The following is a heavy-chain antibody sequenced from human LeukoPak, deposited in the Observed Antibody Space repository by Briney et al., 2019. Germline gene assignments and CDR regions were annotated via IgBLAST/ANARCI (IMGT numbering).Heavy chain of an antibody. V-gene: IGHV3-72*01. CDR3: TRLVGANF. Sequence: GGSLRLSCAASGFTFSNPDMDWVRQAPGKGLEWVGRIRNKANNYNTEYAASVRGRFTISRDDSKNSVYQQMNSLRIEDTAVYYCTRLVGANFWGQGTLVTVSS. D-gene: IGHD1-26*01. CDR1: GFTFSNPD. CDR2: IRNKANNYNT. J-gene: IGHJ4*02.